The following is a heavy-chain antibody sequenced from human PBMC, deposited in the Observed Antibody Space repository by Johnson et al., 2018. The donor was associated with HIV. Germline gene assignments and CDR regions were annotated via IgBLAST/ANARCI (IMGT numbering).Heavy chain of an antibody. J-gene: IGHJ3*02. CDR3: ARVASIALRPDAFDI. CDR1: GFTFSSYA. CDR2: ISYDGTNR. Sequence: QVQLMESGGGVVQPGRSLRLSCAASGFTFSSYAMHWVRQAPGKGLEWVAVISYDGTNRYYADSVKGRFTISRHNSKNTLYLQMNSLRADDTAVYYCARVASIALRPDAFDIWGQGTMVTVSS. V-gene: IGHV3-30-3*01. D-gene: IGHD6-6*01.